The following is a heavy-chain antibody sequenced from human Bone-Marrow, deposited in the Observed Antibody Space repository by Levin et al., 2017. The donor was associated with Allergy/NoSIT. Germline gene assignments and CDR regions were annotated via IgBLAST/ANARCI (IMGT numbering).Heavy chain of an antibody. D-gene: IGHD5-12*01. CDR3: ERGYKSGLSFG. CDR1: GISVSNNH. J-gene: IGHJ4*02. V-gene: IGHV3-66*01. Sequence: PGGSLRLSCAASGISVSNNHMSWVRQAPGKGLECVAGIYSGGDTYQSDSVKSRFTVSRDNSKNTVYLHMSNLRGDDTAVYYCERGYKSGLSFGWGQGTLVTVSS. CDR2: IYSGGDT.